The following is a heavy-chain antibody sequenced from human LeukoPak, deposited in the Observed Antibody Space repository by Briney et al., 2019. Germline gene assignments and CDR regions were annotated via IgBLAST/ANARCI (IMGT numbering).Heavy chain of an antibody. Sequence: GGSLRLSCTGSGFPFGTYAMSWVRQAPGKGLEWVSAISGGSDDTHYAESVKGRFTISRDISKSTVYLQMNSLRVEDTAVYYCAKDAVRGRFDPWGQGTMVTVSS. CDR3: AKDAVRGRFDP. D-gene: IGHD3-10*01. CDR1: GFPFGTYA. V-gene: IGHV3-23*01. J-gene: IGHJ5*02. CDR2: ISGGSDDT.